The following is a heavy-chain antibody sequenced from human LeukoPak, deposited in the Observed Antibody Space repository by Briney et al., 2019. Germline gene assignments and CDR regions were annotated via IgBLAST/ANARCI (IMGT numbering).Heavy chain of an antibody. CDR2: IYTSGST. Sequence: SETLSLTCTVSGGSLSSGSDYWSWLRQPAGKGLEWIGRIYTSGSTNYNPSLKSRVTISVDTSKNQFSLKLSSVTAADTAVYYCARGITIFGVVIEVPLDYWGQGTLVTVSS. D-gene: IGHD3-3*01. CDR3: ARGITIFGVVIEVPLDY. CDR1: GGSLSSGSDY. V-gene: IGHV4-61*02. J-gene: IGHJ4*02.